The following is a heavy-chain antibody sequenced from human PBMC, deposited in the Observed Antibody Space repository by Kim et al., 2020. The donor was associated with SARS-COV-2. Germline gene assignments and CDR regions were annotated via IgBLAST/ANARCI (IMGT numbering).Heavy chain of an antibody. D-gene: IGHD5-18*01. J-gene: IGHJ4*02. CDR3: AKDASLDTAMASGGSFDY. V-gene: IGHV3-23*01. Sequence: GGSLRLSCAASGFTFSSYAMSWVRQAPGKGLEWVSAISGSGGSTYYADSVKGRFTISRDNSKNTLYLQMNSLRAEDTAVYYCAKDASLDTAMASGGSFDYWGQGTLVTVSS. CDR2: ISGSGGST. CDR1: GFTFSSYA.